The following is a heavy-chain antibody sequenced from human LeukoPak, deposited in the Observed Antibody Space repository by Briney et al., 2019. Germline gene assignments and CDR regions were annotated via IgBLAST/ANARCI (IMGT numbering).Heavy chain of an antibody. J-gene: IGHJ4*02. Sequence: PSETLSLTCAVYGGSFSGYYWSWIRQPPGKGLEWIREINHSGSTNYNPSLKSRVTISVDTSKNQFSLKPSSVTAADTAVYYCARGGRQWLVRALDYWGQGTLVTVSS. CDR3: ARGGRQWLVRALDY. CDR1: GGSFSGYY. D-gene: IGHD6-19*01. CDR2: INHSGST. V-gene: IGHV4-34*01.